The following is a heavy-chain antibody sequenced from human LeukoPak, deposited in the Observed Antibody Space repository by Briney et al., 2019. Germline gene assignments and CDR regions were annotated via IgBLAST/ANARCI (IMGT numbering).Heavy chain of an antibody. CDR3: VRARLPNTSGSWIAS. CDR1: GDTFSSHT. CDR2: VLPVLGSP. Sequence: GASVKVSCKASGDTFSSHTIAWVRQAPGQGLEWMGGVLPVLGSPDYAHKFQGRVSITADESTNTAYMELNSLTVEDSAIYYCVRARLPNTSGSWIASWGQGTLVTVSS. D-gene: IGHD3-10*01. V-gene: IGHV1-69*10. J-gene: IGHJ4*02.